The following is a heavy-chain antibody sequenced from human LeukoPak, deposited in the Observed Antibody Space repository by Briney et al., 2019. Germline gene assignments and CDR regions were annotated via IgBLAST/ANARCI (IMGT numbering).Heavy chain of an antibody. J-gene: IGHJ5*02. CDR3: ATPHYGYEGWFDP. Sequence: ASVKVSCKASGYTFTSYGISWVRQAPGQGLEWMGWINPNSGGTNYAQKFQGRVTMTRDTSISTAYMELSSLRSEDTAVYYCATPHYGYEGWFDPWGQGTLVTVSS. CDR1: GYTFTSYG. V-gene: IGHV1-2*02. CDR2: INPNSGGT. D-gene: IGHD5-18*01.